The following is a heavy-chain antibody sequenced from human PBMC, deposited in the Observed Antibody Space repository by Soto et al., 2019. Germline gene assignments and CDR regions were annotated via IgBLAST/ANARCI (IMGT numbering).Heavy chain of an antibody. CDR2: IFYSGST. CDR1: GASIGSSY. D-gene: IGHD4-17*01. CDR3: ARASTVTKLDY. Sequence: SETLSLTCTVSGASIGSSYWSWIRQPPGKGLEWMGYIFYSGSTTYSPSLNSRVSITVDTSKNQLSLNLSSVTAADTAVYYCARASTVTKLDYWRHGMLVTVSS. V-gene: IGHV4-59*01. J-gene: IGHJ4*01.